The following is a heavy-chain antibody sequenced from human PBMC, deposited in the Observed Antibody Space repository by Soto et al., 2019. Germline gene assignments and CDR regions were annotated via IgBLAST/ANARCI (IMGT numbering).Heavy chain of an antibody. V-gene: IGHV1-69*13. Sequence: SVKVSCKASGGTLSGFVINWVRQAPGQGLEWMGGIIPIFGTADYAQTFKGRVTITADESTSTAYMEMSSLRSEDTAIYYCASPLQGEYYYYYGLDVWGQGTTVTVSS. D-gene: IGHD4-4*01. J-gene: IGHJ6*02. CDR2: IIPIFGTA. CDR3: ASPLQGEYYYYYGLDV. CDR1: GGTLSGFV.